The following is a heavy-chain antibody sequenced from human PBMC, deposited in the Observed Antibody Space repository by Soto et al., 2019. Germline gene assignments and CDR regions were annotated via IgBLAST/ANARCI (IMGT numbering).Heavy chain of an antibody. CDR2: IYHSGNT. CDR1: GVSISSDNW. J-gene: IGHJ6*01. Sequence: LSLTCAVSGVSISSDNWCSWVRQPPGKGLEWIGEIYHSGNTHYNPSLKSRVTISVDKSKHQFSLKLNSVTAADTALYYCAKASGSGXSHYSITADYYYFGMDVWGQGTTVTVSS. CDR3: AKASGSGXSHYSITADYYYFGMDV. D-gene: IGHD2-15*01. V-gene: IGHV4-4*02.